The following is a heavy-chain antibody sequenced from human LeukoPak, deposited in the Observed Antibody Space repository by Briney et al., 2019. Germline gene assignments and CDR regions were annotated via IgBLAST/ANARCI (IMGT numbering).Heavy chain of an antibody. D-gene: IGHD5-12*01. Sequence: PSQTLSLTCTVSGGSISSSSYDWGSIRQPPGKGLEWIGSIYYSGSTYYNPSLKSRVTISVDTSKNQFSLKLSPVTAADTAVYYCARVATRPFDYWGQGTLVTVSS. J-gene: IGHJ4*02. V-gene: IGHV4-39*01. CDR2: IYYSGST. CDR3: ARVATRPFDY. CDR1: GGSISSSSYD.